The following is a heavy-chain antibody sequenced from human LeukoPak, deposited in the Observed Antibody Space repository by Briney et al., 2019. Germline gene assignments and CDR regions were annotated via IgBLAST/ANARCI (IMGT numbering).Heavy chain of an antibody. V-gene: IGHV4-34*01. Sequence: SETLSLTCAVYGGSFSGYYWSWIRQPPGKGLEWIGEINHSGSTNYNPSLKSRVTISVDTSKNQFSLKLSSVTAADTAVYYCARVGVVVVPAAIGYYYYYMDVWGKGTTVTISS. CDR1: GGSFSGYY. CDR2: INHSGST. D-gene: IGHD2-2*02. J-gene: IGHJ6*03. CDR3: ARVGVVVVPAAIGYYYYYMDV.